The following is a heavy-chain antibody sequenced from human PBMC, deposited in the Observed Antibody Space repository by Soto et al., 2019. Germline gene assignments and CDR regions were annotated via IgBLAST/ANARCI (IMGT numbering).Heavy chain of an antibody. CDR1: GDSIRSDY. V-gene: IGHV4-59*01. D-gene: IGHD1-1*01. CDR2: IYSSGST. CDR3: ARALELERRPYYYYMDV. Sequence: QVQLQESGPGLVKPSETLSLTCSVSGDSIRSDYWGWIRQPPGKGLEWIGYIYSSGSTNYNPSLKCRVTMSVDTSKNYFSLKLSSVTAADTAVYYCARALELERRPYYYYMDVWGKGTTVTVSS. J-gene: IGHJ6*03.